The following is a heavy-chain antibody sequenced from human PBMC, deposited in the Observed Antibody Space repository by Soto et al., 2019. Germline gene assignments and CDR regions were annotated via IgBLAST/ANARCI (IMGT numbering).Heavy chain of an antibody. CDR1: GGSISSGGYY. J-gene: IGHJ4*02. CDR3: ARASGGAVADFDY. V-gene: IGHV4-31*03. CDR2: IYYSGNT. D-gene: IGHD6-19*01. Sequence: KLQESGPGLVKPSETLSLTCSVSGGSISSGGYYWNWIRQHPERGLEWIGYIYYSGNTVPNPSPTSRATISRDTSKNEFSLTLTSLTAADTAVYFCARASGGAVADFDYWGQGTLVTVSS.